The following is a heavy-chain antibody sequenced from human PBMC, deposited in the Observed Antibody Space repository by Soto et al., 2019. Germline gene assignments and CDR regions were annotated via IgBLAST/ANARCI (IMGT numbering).Heavy chain of an antibody. J-gene: IGHJ4*02. CDR2: FDPEDGET. Sequence: ASVKVSCKVSGYTLTELSMHWVRQAPGKGLEWMGGFDPEDGETIYAQKFQGRVTMTEDTSTDTAYMEPSSLRSEDTAVYYCATWSYDFWSGYPAQNYFDYWGQGTLVTAPQ. D-gene: IGHD3-3*01. CDR3: ATWSYDFWSGYPAQNYFDY. CDR1: GYTLTELS. V-gene: IGHV1-24*01.